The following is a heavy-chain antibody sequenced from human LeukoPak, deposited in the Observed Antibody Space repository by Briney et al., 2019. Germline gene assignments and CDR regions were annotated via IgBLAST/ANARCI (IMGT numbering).Heavy chain of an antibody. CDR2: IRGSGAST. V-gene: IGHV3-23*01. CDR1: GFTFRSCA. D-gene: IGHD3-22*01. Sequence: GGSLRLSCAASGFTFRSCAMSWVRQAPGKGLEWVSGIRGSGASTYYADSVRGRFTISRDNSKNTLYLQMNSVRAEDTAVYYCAKAYYDSSGYYSFDYWGQGTLVTVSS. J-gene: IGHJ4*02. CDR3: AKAYYDSSGYYSFDY.